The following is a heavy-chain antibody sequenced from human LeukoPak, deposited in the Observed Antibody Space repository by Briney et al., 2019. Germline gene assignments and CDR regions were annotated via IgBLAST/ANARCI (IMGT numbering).Heavy chain of an antibody. D-gene: IGHD6-19*01. CDR2: IKQDGSDK. Sequence: PGGSLRLSCAASGFTFSTFWMTWVRQAPGKGLEWVANIKQDGSDKYYVDSVKGRFTISRDNAKNSLYLQMNSLRAEDTAVYYCARELRSGWYYFDHWGQGTLVTVSS. CDR1: GFTFSTFW. CDR3: ARELRSGWYYFDH. V-gene: IGHV3-7*01. J-gene: IGHJ4*02.